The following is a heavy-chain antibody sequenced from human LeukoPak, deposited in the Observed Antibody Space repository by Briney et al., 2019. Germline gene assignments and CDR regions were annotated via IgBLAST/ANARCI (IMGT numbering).Heavy chain of an antibody. CDR2: MYYSGST. CDR3: ARPYYYDSRIDP. D-gene: IGHD3-22*01. J-gene: IGHJ5*02. Sequence: TSQTLSLTCTASGGSISSGDYYWSWIRQPPGKGLEWIAYMYYSGSTYYNPSLKSRVTMSADTSKNQLSLMLSSVTAADTAVYYCARPYYYDSRIDPWGQGILVTVFS. V-gene: IGHV4-30-4*01. CDR1: GGSISSGDYY.